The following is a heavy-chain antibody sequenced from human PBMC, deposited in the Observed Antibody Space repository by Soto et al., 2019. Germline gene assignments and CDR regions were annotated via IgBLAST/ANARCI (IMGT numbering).Heavy chain of an antibody. J-gene: IGHJ3*02. CDR1: GFTFSSYG. V-gene: IGHV3-30*03. D-gene: IGHD3-9*01. CDR3: ATLDYDILTGYYTSYDAFDI. CDR2: ISYDGSNK. Sequence: GGSLRLSCVASGFTFSSYGMHWVRQAPGKGLEWVAVISYDGSNKYYADSVKGRFTISRDNSKNTLYLQMNSLRAEDTAVYYCATLDYDILTGYYTSYDAFDIWGQGTMVTVSS.